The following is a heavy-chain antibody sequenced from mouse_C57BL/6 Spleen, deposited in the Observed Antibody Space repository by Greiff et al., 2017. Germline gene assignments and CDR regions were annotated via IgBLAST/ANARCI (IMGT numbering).Heavy chain of an antibody. J-gene: IGHJ4*01. Sequence: QVQLQQSGAELVKPGASVKISCKASGYAFSSYWMNWVKQRPGKGLEWIGQIYPGDGDTNYNGKFKGKATLTADKSSSTAYMQLSSLTSEDSAVDFCARSGGNYGDYYAMDDWGQGTSVTVSS. CDR3: ARSGGNYGDYYAMDD. V-gene: IGHV1-80*01. D-gene: IGHD2-1*01. CDR1: GYAFSSYW. CDR2: IYPGDGDT.